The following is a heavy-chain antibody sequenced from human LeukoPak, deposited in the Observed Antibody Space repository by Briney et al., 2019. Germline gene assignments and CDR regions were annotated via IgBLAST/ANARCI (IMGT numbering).Heavy chain of an antibody. V-gene: IGHV3-21*01. D-gene: IGHD3-3*01. CDR2: ISSSSNYI. CDR3: ARGSGFITIFGGLPYAFDI. Sequence: GGSLRLSCATSEFTFSSYNMNWVRQAPGKGQEWVSSISSSSNYIYYGDSVKGRFTVSRDNAKNSLYLQMNSLRAEDTAVYYCARGSGFITIFGGLPYAFDIWGQGTMVTVSS. J-gene: IGHJ3*02. CDR1: EFTFSSYN.